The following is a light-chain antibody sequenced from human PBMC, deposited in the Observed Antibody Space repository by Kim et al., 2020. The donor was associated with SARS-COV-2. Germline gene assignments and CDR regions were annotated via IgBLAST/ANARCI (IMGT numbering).Light chain of an antibody. J-gene: IGLJ1*01. CDR3: QSYDSSLSGSL. Sequence: RITISCSGTSSNIGAGYDVHWYQQLPGTAPKLLIFGNINRPSGVPDRFSGSKSATSASLAITGLQAEDEGDYYCQSYDSSLSGSLFGTGTKVTVL. V-gene: IGLV1-40*01. CDR2: GNI. CDR1: SSNIGAGYD.